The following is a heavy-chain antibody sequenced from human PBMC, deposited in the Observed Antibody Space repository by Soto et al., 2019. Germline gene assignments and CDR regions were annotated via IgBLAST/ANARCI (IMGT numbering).Heavy chain of an antibody. D-gene: IGHD1-26*01. CDR2: IVVGSGNT. V-gene: IGHV1-58*01. J-gene: IGHJ4*02. CDR3: AAGMGATNNYFDY. Sequence: SVKVSCKASGFTFTSSAVQWVRQARGQRLEWIGWIVVGSGNTNYAQKFQERVTITRDMSTSTAYMELSSLRSEDTAVYYCAAGMGATNNYFDYWDQGTLVTVS. CDR1: GFTFTSSA.